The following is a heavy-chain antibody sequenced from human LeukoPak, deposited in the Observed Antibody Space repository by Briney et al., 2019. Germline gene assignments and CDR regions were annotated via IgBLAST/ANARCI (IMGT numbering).Heavy chain of an antibody. CDR3: GKAAYDSSGSWYYFDY. J-gene: IGHJ4*02. V-gene: IGHV3-30*02. CDR2: IHYDGRNQ. CDR1: GFTFGDYA. D-gene: IGHD3-22*01. Sequence: GGSLRLSCTASGFTFGDYAMTWVRQAPGKGLEWVTFIHYDGRNQYYADSVKGRFTISRDNSKNTLYLQMNSLRPEDTAVYYCGKAAYDSSGSWYYFDYWGQGTLVTVSS.